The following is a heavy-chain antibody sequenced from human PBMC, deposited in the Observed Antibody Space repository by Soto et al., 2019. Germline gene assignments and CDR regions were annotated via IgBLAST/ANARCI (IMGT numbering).Heavy chain of an antibody. CDR3: AGYSNSWSKYVKH. V-gene: IGHV4-34*01. Sequence: WEPLAPPFALHGSPFSAYSWSWLRQTPGERLEWVGDICHGGGANYNPSLKSRVSFSMDPSKNQFSLKLNSVMAADTAVYYCAGYSNSWSKYVKHWGRGSLVTVS. CDR1: GSPFSAYS. CDR2: ICHGGGA. J-gene: IGHJ1*01. D-gene: IGHD6-13*01.